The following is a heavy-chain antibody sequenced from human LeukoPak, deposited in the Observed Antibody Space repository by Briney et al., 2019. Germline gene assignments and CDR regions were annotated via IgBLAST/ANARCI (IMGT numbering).Heavy chain of an antibody. CDR1: GRSFSGYY. CDR2: INHSGST. D-gene: IGHD3-10*01. V-gene: IGHV4-34*01. J-gene: IGHJ5*02. CDR3: ARGGYYYGSGSYFPSWFDP. Sequence: SETLSLTCAVYGRSFSGYYWSWIRQPPGKGLEWIGEINHSGSTNYNPSLKSRITISVDTSKNQFSLKLSSVTAADTAVYYCARGGYYYGSGSYFPSWFDPWGQGTLVTVSS.